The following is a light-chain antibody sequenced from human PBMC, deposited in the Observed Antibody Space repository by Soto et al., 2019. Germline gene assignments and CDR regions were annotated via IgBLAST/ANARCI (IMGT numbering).Light chain of an antibody. CDR1: QSVSSSY. V-gene: IGKV3-20*01. J-gene: IGKJ3*01. CDR3: QQYGSSPPAFT. CDR2: GAS. Sequence: EIVLTQSPGTLSLSPGERATLSCRASQSVSSSYLAWYQQKPVQAPRLLIYGASSRATGIPDRFSGSGSGTDFTLTISRLEPEDFAVYYCQQYGSSPPAFTFGPGTKVDIK.